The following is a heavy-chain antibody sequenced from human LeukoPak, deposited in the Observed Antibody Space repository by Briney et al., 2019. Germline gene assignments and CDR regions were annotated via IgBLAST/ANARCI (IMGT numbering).Heavy chain of an antibody. D-gene: IGHD3-22*01. CDR3: ARLTYYDSRDAFDI. V-gene: IGHV4-59*08. J-gene: IGHJ3*02. Sequence: SETLSLTCTVSGGSISSYYWSWIRQPPGKGLEWIGYIYSSGSTNYNPSLKSRVTISVDTSKNQFSLKLSSVTAADTAVYYCARLTYYDSRDAFDIWGQGTMVTVSS. CDR1: GGSISSYY. CDR2: IYSSGST.